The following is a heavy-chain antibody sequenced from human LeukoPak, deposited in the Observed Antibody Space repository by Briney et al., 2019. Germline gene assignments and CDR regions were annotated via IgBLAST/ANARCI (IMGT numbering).Heavy chain of an antibody. V-gene: IGHV4-39*01. D-gene: IGHD1-26*01. CDR1: GGSISSSGYY. CDR2: IYYSGST. J-gene: IGHJ5*02. Sequence: SETLSLTCTVSGGSISSSGYYWGWIRQPPGKGLEWIASIYYSGSTYYNPSLKSRVTISVDTSKNQLSLKQSSLTAADTAVYYGARHDYSGSYYGLSFFDPWGKGTLVTVPS. CDR3: ARHDYSGSYYGLSFFDP.